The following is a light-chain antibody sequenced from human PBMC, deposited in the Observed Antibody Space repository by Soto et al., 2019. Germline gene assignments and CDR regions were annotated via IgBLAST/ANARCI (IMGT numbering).Light chain of an antibody. CDR1: QSVSSSY. J-gene: IGKJ4*01. CDR2: DAT. Sequence: IVLTQSPGTLSLSPGERATLSCRASQSVSSSYLVWYLQKPGQAPRPIIYDATTRATGIPVRFSGSGSGTEFTLTISSLQSEDVGVYYCQQYDNWPPKTFGGGTKVDIK. CDR3: QQYDNWPPKT. V-gene: IGKV3D-20*02.